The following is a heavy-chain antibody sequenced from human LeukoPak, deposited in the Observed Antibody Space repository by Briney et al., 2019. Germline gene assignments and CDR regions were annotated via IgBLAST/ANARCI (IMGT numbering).Heavy chain of an antibody. CDR2: ISGSGGST. D-gene: IGHD3-22*01. V-gene: IGHV3-23*01. CDR1: GFTFSSYA. Sequence: QPGGSLRLSCAASGFTFSSYAMSWVRQAPGKGLEWVSTISGSGGSTYYADSVKGRFTISRDYSKNTLYLQMNSLRAEDTAVYYCAKDSGYYYDSSGYYYGYYFDYWGQGTLVTVSS. J-gene: IGHJ4*02. CDR3: AKDSGYYYDSSGYYYGYYFDY.